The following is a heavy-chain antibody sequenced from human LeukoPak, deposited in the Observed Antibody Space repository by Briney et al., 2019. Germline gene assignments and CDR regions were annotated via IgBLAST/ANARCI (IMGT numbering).Heavy chain of an antibody. V-gene: IGHV4-59*11. CDR2: IYYSGST. Sequence: PSETLSLTCTVSGGSISSHYCSWIRQPPGKGLEWIGYIYYSGSTNYNPSLKSRVTISVDTSKNQFSLKLSSVTAADTAVYYCARVGYGVWFDPWGQGTLVTVSS. CDR1: GGSISSHY. D-gene: IGHD2-15*01. J-gene: IGHJ5*02. CDR3: ARVGYGVWFDP.